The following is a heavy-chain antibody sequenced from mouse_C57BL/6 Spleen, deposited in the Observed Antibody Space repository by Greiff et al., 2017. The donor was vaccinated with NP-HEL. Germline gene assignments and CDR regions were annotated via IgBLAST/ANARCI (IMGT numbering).Heavy chain of an antibody. V-gene: IGHV1-52*01. D-gene: IGHD2-1*01. CDR2: IDPSDSET. J-gene: IGHJ2*01. CDR3: ARGDGNYFDY. CDR1: GYTFTSYW. Sequence: QVHVKQPGAELVRPGSSVKLSCKASGYTFTSYWMHWVKQRPIQGLEWIGNIDPSDSETHYNQKFKDKATLTVDKSSSTAYMQLSSLTSEDSAVYYCARGDGNYFDYWGQGTTLTVSS.